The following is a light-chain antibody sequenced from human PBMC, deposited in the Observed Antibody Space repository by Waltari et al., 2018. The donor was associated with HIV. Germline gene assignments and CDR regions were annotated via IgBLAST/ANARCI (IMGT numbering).Light chain of an antibody. Sequence: QSALTQPPSASGSLGQSVTIFCTGIRSDLGDDKYVSWYQQHPGKAPNLLIYGVTQRPSGVPGRFSGSKSGNTASLTVSGLQPDDEADYYCCSYAGRGSHVFGSGTSVTVL. V-gene: IGLV2-8*01. CDR1: RSDLGDDKY. CDR3: CSYAGRGSHV. J-gene: IGLJ1*01. CDR2: GVT.